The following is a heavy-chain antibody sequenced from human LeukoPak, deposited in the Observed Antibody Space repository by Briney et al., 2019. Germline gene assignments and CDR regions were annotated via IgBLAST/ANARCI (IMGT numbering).Heavy chain of an antibody. CDR1: GGSISSSSYY. V-gene: IGHV4-39*07. J-gene: IGHJ6*03. CDR2: IYYSGST. CDR3: ARRAGYGSGSYSSRYYMDV. D-gene: IGHD3-10*01. Sequence: SETLSLTCTVSGGSISSSSYYWGWIRQPPGKGLEWIGSIYYSGSTYYNPSLKSRVTISVDTSENQFSLKLSSVTAADTAVYYCARRAGYGSGSYSSRYYMDVWGKGTTVTISS.